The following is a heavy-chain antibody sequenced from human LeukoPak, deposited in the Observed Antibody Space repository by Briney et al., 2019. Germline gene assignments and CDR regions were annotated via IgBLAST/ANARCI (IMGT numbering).Heavy chain of an antibody. J-gene: IGHJ4*02. D-gene: IGHD2-2*01. V-gene: IGHV3-23*01. Sequence: GGSLRLSCAASGFTFSSYAMSWVRQAPGKGLEWVSSIGSSGDTTYYAGSVKGRFTISRDNAKNSLYLQMNSLRAEDTALYYCAKDACSSTSCSNDYWGQGTLVTVSS. CDR2: IGSSGDTT. CDR3: AKDACSSTSCSNDY. CDR1: GFTFSSYA.